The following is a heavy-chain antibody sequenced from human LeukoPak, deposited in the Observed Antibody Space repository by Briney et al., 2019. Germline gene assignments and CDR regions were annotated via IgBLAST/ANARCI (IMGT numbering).Heavy chain of an antibody. CDR1: GFIFCSYW. CDR3: ARELFGWAFDY. V-gene: IGHV3-30*03. D-gene: IGHD6-19*01. J-gene: IGHJ4*02. CDR2: ISYDGSNK. Sequence: GGSLRLSCAASGFIFCSYWMHWVRQAPGKGLEWVAVISYDGSNKYYADSVKGRITISRDNSKNTLYLQMNSPRVEDTAVYYCARELFGWAFDYWGQGTLVTVSS.